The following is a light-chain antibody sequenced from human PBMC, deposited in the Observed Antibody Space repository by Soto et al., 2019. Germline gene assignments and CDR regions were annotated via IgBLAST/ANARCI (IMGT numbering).Light chain of an antibody. CDR1: NIGSKN. V-gene: IGLV3-9*01. J-gene: IGLJ2*01. CDR3: QVWDSSDVV. CDR2: RDS. Sequence: ELTQPLSVSVALGQTARITCGGNNIGSKNVHWYQQKPGQAPVLVIYRDSNRPSGIPERFSGSNSGKTATLTISRAQAGDEADYYCQVWDSSDVVFGGGTKLTVL.